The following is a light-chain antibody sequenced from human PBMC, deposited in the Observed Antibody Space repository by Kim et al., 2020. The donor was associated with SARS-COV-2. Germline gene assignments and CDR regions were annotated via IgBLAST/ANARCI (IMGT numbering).Light chain of an antibody. Sequence: EIAMTHSPTTLSVSPGEGATLSCRATQTIGSNLAWYQKSPGQPPRLLIYGASTRATGIPARFSGSGSGTEFTLTLSSLRSEDFAVYYWWLYISSRLPFGGRTKVDIK. J-gene: IGKJ4*02. V-gene: IGKV3-15*01. CDR2: GAS. CDR1: QTIGSN. CDR3: WLYISSRLP.